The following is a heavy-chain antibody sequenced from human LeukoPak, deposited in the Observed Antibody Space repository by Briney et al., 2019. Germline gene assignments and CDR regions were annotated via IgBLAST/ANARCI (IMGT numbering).Heavy chain of an antibody. CDR3: ARARLPSIAAAGSWWFDP. V-gene: IGHV3-7*03. CDR2: IKQDGSEK. Sequence: GGSLRLSCAASGFTLSSYWMSWVRQAPGKGLEWVANIKQDGSEKYYVDSVKGRFTISRDNAKNSLYLQMNSLRAEDTAVYYCARARLPSIAAAGSWWFDPWGQGTLVTVSS. D-gene: IGHD6-13*01. J-gene: IGHJ5*02. CDR1: GFTLSSYW.